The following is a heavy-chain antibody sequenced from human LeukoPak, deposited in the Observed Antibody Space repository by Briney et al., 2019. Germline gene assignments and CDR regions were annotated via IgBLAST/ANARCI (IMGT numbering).Heavy chain of an antibody. J-gene: IGHJ4*02. CDR3: ARQSGSGTFYYFDY. CDR1: GYTFTDCY. V-gene: IGHV1-2*02. CDR2: INSNNGAT. D-gene: IGHD3-10*01. Sequence: ASVKVSCKASGYTFTDCYMHWVRQTPGQGLEWMGWINSNNGATTYAQKFQGRVALTRDTSTSTAHMDLGRLRSDDTAVYYCARQSGSGTFYYFDYWGQGSLVTVSS.